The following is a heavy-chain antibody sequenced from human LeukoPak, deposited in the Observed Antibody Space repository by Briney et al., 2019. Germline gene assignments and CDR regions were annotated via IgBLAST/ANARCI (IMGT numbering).Heavy chain of an antibody. V-gene: IGHV6-1*01. CDR1: GDSVSSNSAT. D-gene: IGHD2-15*01. CDR2: TNYKCKWYN. CDR3: ARQEGGGFDI. J-gene: IGHJ3*02. Sequence: SQTLSLTCAISGDSVSSNSATWNCIRQSPSRGLEWLGRTNYKCKWYNEYAVSVKSRISVNPDTSNNQFSLYLNSVSPQGTAVYYCARQEGGGFDIWGQGTMVTVSS.